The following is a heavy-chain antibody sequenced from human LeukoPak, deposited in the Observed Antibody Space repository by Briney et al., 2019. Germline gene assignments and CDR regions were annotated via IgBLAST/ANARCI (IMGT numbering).Heavy chain of an antibody. CDR2: IKQEGSEK. D-gene: IGHD2-2*01. CDR3: ARVRGGYCSSTSCPYSFDY. J-gene: IGHJ4*02. V-gene: IGHV3-7*01. CDR1: GFTFSSYW. Sequence: GGSLRLSCAASGFTFSSYWMSWVRQAPGKGLEWVANIKQEGSEKYYVDSVKGRFTISRDNAENSLYLQMNSLRAEDTAVYYCARVRGGYCSSTSCPYSFDYWGQGTLVTVSS.